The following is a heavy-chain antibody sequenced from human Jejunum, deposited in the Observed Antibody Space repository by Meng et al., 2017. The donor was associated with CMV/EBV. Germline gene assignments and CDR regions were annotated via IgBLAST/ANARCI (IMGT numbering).Heavy chain of an antibody. D-gene: IGHD7-27*01. Sequence: SGYSFRTSWIGWVRHMPGKGLEWMGIIYPDDSQRRNNPSFQGQVTISADKSISTAYLHWSSLQASDTAMYYCATQTGLGNDAFDIWGQGTMVTVSS. CDR1: GYSFRTSW. CDR3: ATQTGLGNDAFDI. CDR2: IYPDDSQR. J-gene: IGHJ3*02. V-gene: IGHV5-51*01.